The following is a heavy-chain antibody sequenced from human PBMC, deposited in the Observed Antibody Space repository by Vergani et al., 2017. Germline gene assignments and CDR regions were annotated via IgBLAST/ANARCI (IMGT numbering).Heavy chain of an antibody. CDR2: ISYDGSNK. D-gene: IGHD5-24*01. CDR1: GFTFSSYA. J-gene: IGHJ3*02. V-gene: IGHV3-30-3*01. CDR3: ARXGTRMARENDAFDS. Sequence: QVQLVESGGGVVQPGRSLRLSCAASGFTFSSYAMPWVRQAPGKGLEWVAVISYDGSNKYYADSVTGRFTISRDNSKNTLYLQMNSLRAEDTAVYYCARXGTRMARENDAFDSWGQGTMVTVSS.